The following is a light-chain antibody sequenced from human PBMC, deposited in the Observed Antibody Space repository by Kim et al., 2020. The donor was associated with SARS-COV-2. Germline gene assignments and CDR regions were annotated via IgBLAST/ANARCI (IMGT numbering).Light chain of an antibody. V-gene: IGLV4-69*01. CDR2: LNTDGSH. Sequence: ASVKLTCTLSSGHSSYAIAWHQQQPKKGPRYLMKLNTDGSHSKGDGIPDRFSGSSSGAERYLTISSLQSEDEADYYCQTWGTGIVVFGGGTQLTVL. J-gene: IGLJ2*01. CDR3: QTWGTGIVV. CDR1: SGHSSYA.